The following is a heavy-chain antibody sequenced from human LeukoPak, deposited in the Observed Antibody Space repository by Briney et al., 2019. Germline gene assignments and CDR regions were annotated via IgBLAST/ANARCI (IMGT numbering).Heavy chain of an antibody. V-gene: IGHV5-51*01. CDR3: GRQVPFDY. D-gene: IGHD4/OR15-4a*01. J-gene: IGHJ4*02. CDR2: IYPGDSDT. Sequence: GESLKISCKASGYSFTNYWIGWVRQMPGKGLEWMGIIYPGDSDTRYNPSSQGQVTISADKSISTAYLQWSSLKASDTAMYYCGRQVPFDYWGQGTLVTVSS. CDR1: GYSFTNYW.